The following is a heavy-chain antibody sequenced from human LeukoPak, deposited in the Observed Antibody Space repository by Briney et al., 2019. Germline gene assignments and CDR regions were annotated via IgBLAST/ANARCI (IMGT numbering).Heavy chain of an antibody. V-gene: IGHV1-3*01. CDR1: GYTFTNCA. Sequence: WASVKVSCKASGYTFTNCAMHWVRQAPGQRLEWMGWINADNGNTKYSQKFQGRVTITRDTSASTAYMELSSLRSEDTAVYYCARAIYCSSTSCYYLPYYYGMDVWGKGTTVTVSS. D-gene: IGHD2-2*01. CDR3: ARAIYCSSTSCYYLPYYYGMDV. CDR2: INADNGNT. J-gene: IGHJ6*04.